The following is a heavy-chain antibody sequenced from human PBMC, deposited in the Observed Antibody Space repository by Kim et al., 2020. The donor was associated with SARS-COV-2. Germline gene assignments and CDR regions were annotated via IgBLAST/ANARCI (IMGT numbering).Heavy chain of an antibody. V-gene: IGHV4-31*02. J-gene: IGHJ4*02. CDR3: ARGNRRSTTNYFDY. Sequence: NPSLKSRVTISVDTSKNQFSLKLSSVTAADTAVYYCARGNRRSTTNYFDYWGQGTLVTVSS.